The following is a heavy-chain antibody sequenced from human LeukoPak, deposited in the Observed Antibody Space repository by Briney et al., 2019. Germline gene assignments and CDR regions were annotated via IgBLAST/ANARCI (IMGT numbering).Heavy chain of an antibody. CDR3: AAGPRIRFFPVGDAFDI. D-gene: IGHD3-3*01. V-gene: IGHV1-58*02. Sequence: SVKVSFKASGFTFTSSAMQWVRQARGQRLEWIGWIVVGSGNTNYAQTFQERVTITRDMSTTTAYTELSSLRSEDTAVYYCAAGPRIRFFPVGDAFDIWGQGPMVTVSS. CDR2: IVVGSGNT. CDR1: GFTFTSSA. J-gene: IGHJ3*02.